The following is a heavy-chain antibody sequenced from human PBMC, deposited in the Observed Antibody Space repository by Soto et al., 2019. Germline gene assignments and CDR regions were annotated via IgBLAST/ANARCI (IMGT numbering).Heavy chain of an antibody. CDR3: AKGSQMAAVLDK. J-gene: IGHJ4*02. D-gene: IGHD6-25*01. CDR2: ISYDEKTK. V-gene: IGHV3-30*18. CDR1: GFTFSTYG. Sequence: QVQLVESGGGVVQPGRSLRLSCAASGFTFSTYGMHWVRQAPGKGLEWLAVISYDEKTKYYADSVKARFTISRDNSKNTLFLQMPRLRSEDTAVYYCAKGSQMAAVLDKWGQGTLVSVSS.